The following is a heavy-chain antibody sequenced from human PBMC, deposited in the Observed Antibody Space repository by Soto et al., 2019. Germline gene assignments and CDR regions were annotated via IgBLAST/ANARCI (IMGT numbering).Heavy chain of an antibody. Sequence: QVQLVESGGGVVQPGRSLRLSCAASGFTFSNFALHWVRQAPGKGLEWVAVISYDGSNEYYADSLKGRFTISRDNSKNTLYLQMSSLIVEDTAVYYCASTLIRGVITTYFDYWGQGTLVTVSS. CDR2: ISYDGSNE. D-gene: IGHD3-10*01. CDR3: ASTLIRGVITTYFDY. J-gene: IGHJ4*02. V-gene: IGHV3-30-3*01. CDR1: GFTFSNFA.